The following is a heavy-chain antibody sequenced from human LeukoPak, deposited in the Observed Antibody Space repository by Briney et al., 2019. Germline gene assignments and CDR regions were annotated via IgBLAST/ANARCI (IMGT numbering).Heavy chain of an antibody. Sequence: PGRSLRLSCAASGFTFSSYGMHWVRQAPGKGLEWAAVIWYDGSNKYYADSMKGRFTISRDNSKNTLYLQMNSLRAEDTAVYYCARDRDCSGGSCYHTYGMDVWGQGTTVTVSS. CDR3: ARDRDCSGGSCYHTYGMDV. V-gene: IGHV3-33*01. CDR1: GFTFSSYG. D-gene: IGHD2-15*01. CDR2: IWYDGSNK. J-gene: IGHJ6*02.